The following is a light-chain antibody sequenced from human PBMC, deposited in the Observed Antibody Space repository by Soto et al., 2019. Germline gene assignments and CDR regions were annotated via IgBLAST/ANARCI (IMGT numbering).Light chain of an antibody. V-gene: IGKV1-39*01. CDR1: QSNSNY. CDR2: AAS. J-gene: IGKJ4*01. CDR3: QQSYGTPLT. Sequence: DMEMTQSPSSLSASVGDRVTITCRASQSNSNYLNWYQHKPGKGAKLLIYAASSLQSGVPTRYSGSGSGTHFTLTINSLQPEDFATYYCQQSYGTPLTFGGGTKIEIK.